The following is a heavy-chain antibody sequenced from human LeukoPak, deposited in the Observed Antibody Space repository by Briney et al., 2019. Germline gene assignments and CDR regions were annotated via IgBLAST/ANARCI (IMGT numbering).Heavy chain of an antibody. CDR3: AREGIDYGAPGLSDY. J-gene: IGHJ4*02. CDR1: GFTFSNYW. Sequence: PGGSLRLSCEGSGFTFSNYWMGWVRQAPGKGLQWVANIKTDGSEKYYVDSVKGRFTISRDNAKNSLYLQMNSLRAEDTAVYYCAREGIDYGAPGLSDYWGQGTLVTVSS. V-gene: IGHV3-7*01. D-gene: IGHD4-17*01. CDR2: IKTDGSEK.